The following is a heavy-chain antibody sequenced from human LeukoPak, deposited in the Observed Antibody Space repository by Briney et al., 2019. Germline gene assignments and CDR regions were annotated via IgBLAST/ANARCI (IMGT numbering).Heavy chain of an antibody. CDR1: GGSISSGGYY. D-gene: IGHD5-12*01. V-gene: IGHV4-39*07. CDR2: INHSGST. Sequence: PSETLSLTCTVSGGSISSGGYYWSWIRQPPGKGLEWIGEINHSGSTNYNPSLKSRVTISVDTSKNQFSLKLSSVTAADTAVYYCARVATTRAPTYYYYGMDVWGQGTTVTVSS. CDR3: ARVATTRAPTYYYYGMDV. J-gene: IGHJ6*02.